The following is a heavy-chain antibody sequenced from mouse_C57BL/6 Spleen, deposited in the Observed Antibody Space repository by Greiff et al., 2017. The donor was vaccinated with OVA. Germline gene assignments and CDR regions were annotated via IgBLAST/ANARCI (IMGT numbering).Heavy chain of an antibody. CDR1: GYTFTDYY. J-gene: IGHJ4*01. CDR2: INPNNGGT. CDR3: ARYPHYGSSFYAMDY. D-gene: IGHD1-1*01. Sequence: EVQLQQSGPELVKPGASVKISCKASGYTFTDYYMNWVKQSHGKSLEWIGDINPNNGGTSYNQKFKGKATLTVDKSSSTAYMELRSLTSEDSAVYYCARYPHYGSSFYAMDYWGQGTSVTVSS. V-gene: IGHV1-26*01.